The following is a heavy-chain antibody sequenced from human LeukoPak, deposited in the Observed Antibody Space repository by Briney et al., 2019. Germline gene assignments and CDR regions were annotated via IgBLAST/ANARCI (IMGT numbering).Heavy chain of an antibody. V-gene: IGHV3-7*01. CDR1: GFPFSSYW. D-gene: IGHD3-22*01. J-gene: IGHJ4*02. CDR3: ARRDTSGYYYGLEY. CDR2: IKQDGSEK. Sequence: GSLRLSCAASGFPFSSYWMSWVRQAPGKGLEWVANIKQDGSEKYYVDSVKGRFTISRDNAKNSLYLQMNSLRAEDTAVYYCARRDTSGYYYGLEYWGQGTLVTVSS.